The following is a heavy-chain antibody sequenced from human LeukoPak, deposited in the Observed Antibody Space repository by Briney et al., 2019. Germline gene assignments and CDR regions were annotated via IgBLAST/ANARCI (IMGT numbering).Heavy chain of an antibody. D-gene: IGHD4-17*01. Sequence: GGSLRLSCAASRFTFSIFSMNWVRQAPGKGLEWVSYISSSSSTIYYADSVKGRFTISRDNAKNSLYLQMNSLRAEDTALYYCARDYGPTDYWGQGTLVTVSS. V-gene: IGHV3-48*01. CDR1: RFTFSIFS. J-gene: IGHJ4*02. CDR3: ARDYGPTDY. CDR2: ISSSSSTI.